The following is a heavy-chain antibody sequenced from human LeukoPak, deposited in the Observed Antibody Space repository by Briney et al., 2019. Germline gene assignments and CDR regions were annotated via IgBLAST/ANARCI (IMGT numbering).Heavy chain of an antibody. CDR3: ARGEGYSYGALSY. J-gene: IGHJ4*02. CDR2: INPNSGGT. D-gene: IGHD5-18*01. CDR1: GYTFTGYY. V-gene: IGHV1-2*02. Sequence: ASVKVSCKASGYTFTGYYMHWVRQAPGQELEWMGWINPNSGGTNYAQKFQGRVTMTRDTSISTAYMELSRLRSDDTAVYYCARGEGYSYGALSYWGQGTLVTVSS.